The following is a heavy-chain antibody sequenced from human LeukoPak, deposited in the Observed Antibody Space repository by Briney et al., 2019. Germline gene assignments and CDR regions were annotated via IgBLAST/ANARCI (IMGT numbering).Heavy chain of an antibody. D-gene: IGHD2-15*01. CDR1: GFTFSSAC. Sequence: GGSLRLSCAASGFTFSSACLSWVRQAPGKGLEWVAVISYDGSNKYYADSVKGRFTISRDNSKNTLYLQMNSLRAEDTAVYYCARDRVVAVVAATFYYYYGMDVWGQGTTVTVSS. CDR2: ISYDGSNK. J-gene: IGHJ6*02. V-gene: IGHV3-30*03. CDR3: ARDRVVAVVAATFYYYYGMDV.